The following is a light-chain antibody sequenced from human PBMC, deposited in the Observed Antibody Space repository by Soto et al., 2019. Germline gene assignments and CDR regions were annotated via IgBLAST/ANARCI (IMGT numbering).Light chain of an antibody. CDR1: QSISSW. J-gene: IGKJ1*01. Sequence: DIQMTQSPSTLSASVGDRVTITCRASQSISSWLAWYQQKPGKAPKLLIYYASSLESGVPSRFSGSGSGTEFTLTISGLQPDDFATYYCQHHDNFSWTFGQGTKVEIK. CDR2: YAS. CDR3: QHHDNFSWT. V-gene: IGKV1-5*01.